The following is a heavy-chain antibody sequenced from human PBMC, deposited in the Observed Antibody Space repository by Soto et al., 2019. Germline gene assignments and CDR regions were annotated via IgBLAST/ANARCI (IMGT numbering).Heavy chain of an antibody. V-gene: IGHV1-46*01. CDR2: INPSGGST. D-gene: IGHD6-19*01. J-gene: IGHJ3*02. Sequence: GASVKVSCKASGYTFTRYYMHWVRQAPGQGLEWMGIINPSGGSTSYAQKFQGRVTMTRDPSTSTVYMELSSLRSEDTAVYYCARSSSRDSSCWYAEYLRPHIMDDFDIWGQGTMVTVSS. CDR3: ARSSSRDSSCWYAEYLRPHIMDDFDI. CDR1: GYTFTRYY.